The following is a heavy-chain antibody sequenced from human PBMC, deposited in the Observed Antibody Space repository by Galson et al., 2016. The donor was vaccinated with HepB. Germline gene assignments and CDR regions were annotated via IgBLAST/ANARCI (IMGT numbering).Heavy chain of an antibody. D-gene: IGHD6-13*01. V-gene: IGHV5-51*01. Sequence: QSGAEVKKPGESLTISCTGSGYSFTSYWIGWVRQMSGTGLAWKGIIYPGDSDTRYSPSLQWQVTISADKSISTAYLQWSSLKASDTALYYCATLIAAVGHDYDNGVDVWGQGTTVTVSS. J-gene: IGHJ6*02. CDR2: IYPGDSDT. CDR3: ATLIAAVGHDYDNGVDV. CDR1: GYSFTSYW.